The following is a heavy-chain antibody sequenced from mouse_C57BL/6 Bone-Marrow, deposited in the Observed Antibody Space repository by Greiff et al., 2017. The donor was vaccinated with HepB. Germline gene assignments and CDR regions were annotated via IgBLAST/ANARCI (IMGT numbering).Heavy chain of an antibody. Sequence: VQLQQSGPELVKPGASVKISCMASGYAFRSSWMNWVKQKPEKGLEWIGRIYPGDGDTNYNGKFKGKATLTADKSSSTAYLQLSSLTSEDSAVSCCARRHFYYAMDYWGQGTSVTVSS. J-gene: IGHJ4*01. CDR2: IYPGDGDT. V-gene: IGHV1-82*01. D-gene: IGHD3-1*01. CDR3: ARRHFYYAMDY. CDR1: GYAFRSSW.